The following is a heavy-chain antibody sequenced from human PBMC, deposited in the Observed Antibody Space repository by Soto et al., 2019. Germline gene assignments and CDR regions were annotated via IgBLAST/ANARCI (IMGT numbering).Heavy chain of an antibody. CDR2: ISWNSGSI. CDR1: GFTFDDYA. D-gene: IGHD3-10*01. V-gene: IGHV3-9*01. Sequence: ESGGGLVQPGRSLRLSCAASGFTFDDYAMHWVRQAPGKGLEWVSGISWNSGSIGYADSVKGRFTISRDNAKNSLYLQMNSLRAEDTALYYCAKDYYGSGSLLGYFDYWGQGTLVTVSS. CDR3: AKDYYGSGSLLGYFDY. J-gene: IGHJ4*02.